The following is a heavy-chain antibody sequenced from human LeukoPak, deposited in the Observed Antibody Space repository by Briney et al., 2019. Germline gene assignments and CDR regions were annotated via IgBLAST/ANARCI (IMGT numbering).Heavy chain of an antibody. CDR2: IYHSGST. CDR1: GGSFSGYY. V-gene: IGHV4-34*01. Sequence: SETLSLTCAVYGGSFSGYYWSWIRQPPGKGLEWIGYIYHSGSTYYNPSLKSRVTISVDRSKNQFSLKLSSVTAADTAVYYCASRYCSSTSCYGIDPWGQGTLVTVSS. CDR3: ASRYCSSTSCYGIDP. J-gene: IGHJ5*02. D-gene: IGHD2-2*01.